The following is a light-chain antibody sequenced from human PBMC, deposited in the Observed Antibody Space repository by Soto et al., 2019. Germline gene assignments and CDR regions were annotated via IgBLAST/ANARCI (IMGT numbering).Light chain of an antibody. Sequence: QITQSPSSLSSFGRDQGDIPCPARPDICRYLNWYQQKPGKAPKLLIYAASNLQSGVPSRFSGSGSGADFTLTISSLQPEDFASYYCQQSYSTPYTFGQGTKLEIK. CDR2: AAS. CDR3: QQSYSTPYT. J-gene: IGKJ2*01. V-gene: IGKV1-39*01. CDR1: PDICRY.